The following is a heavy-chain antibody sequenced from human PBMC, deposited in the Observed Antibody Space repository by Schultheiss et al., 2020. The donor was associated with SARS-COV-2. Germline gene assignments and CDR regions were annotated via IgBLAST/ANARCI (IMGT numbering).Heavy chain of an antibody. J-gene: IGHJ4*02. CDR2: ISPYNGNA. V-gene: IGHV1-18*01. CDR1: GYNFTNNG. D-gene: IGHD6-13*01. Sequence: SVKVSCKTSGYNFTNNGLTWVRQAPGQGLEWMGWISPYNGNANSAQKFQGRVTINADESTSTAYMELSSLRSEDTAVYYCASGPYSSSWYYFDYWGQGTLVTVSS. CDR3: ASGPYSSSWYYFDY.